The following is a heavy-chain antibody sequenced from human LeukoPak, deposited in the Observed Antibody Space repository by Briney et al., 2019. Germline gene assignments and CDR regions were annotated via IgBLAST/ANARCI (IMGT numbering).Heavy chain of an antibody. Sequence: PSETLSLTCTVSGDSISSYYWNWIRQPPGKGLEWIGYIYYSGSTNYNPSLKSRLTISVDTSKNQFSLKLTSVTAEDTAVYYCARGTRSSSRNYFDYWGQGTLVTVSS. D-gene: IGHD6-13*01. CDR1: GDSISSYY. V-gene: IGHV4-59*01. CDR2: IYYSGST. J-gene: IGHJ4*02. CDR3: ARGTRSSSRNYFDY.